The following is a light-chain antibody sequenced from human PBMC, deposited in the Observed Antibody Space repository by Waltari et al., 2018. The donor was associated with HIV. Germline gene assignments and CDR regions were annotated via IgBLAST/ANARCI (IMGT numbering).Light chain of an antibody. J-gene: IGKJ2*01. CDR3: QQYDGSPT. CDR2: NTF. CDR1: HNITSRY. V-gene: IGKV3-20*01. Sequence: VLTPSPGTLSSSPGERATLSCRASHNITSRYLAWYQQRPGQAPRLLIYNTFDRAAGIPDRFSGSGSGADFTLTISRLEPEDSAVYHCQQYDGSPTFGLGTKLEIK.